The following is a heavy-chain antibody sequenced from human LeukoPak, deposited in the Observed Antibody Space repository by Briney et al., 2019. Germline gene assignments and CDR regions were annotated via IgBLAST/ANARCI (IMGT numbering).Heavy chain of an antibody. CDR1: GFTFTICA. J-gene: IGHJ4*02. CDR3: AKADGSYKTLIDY. D-gene: IGHD3-10*01. V-gene: IGHV3-23*01. CDR2: ISGSGGST. Sequence: PGGSLRLSCAASGFTFTICAMNWVRQAPGKGLEWVSGISGSGGSTYYADSVKGRFTISRDSSKNTVYLQMNSLRAEDTAVYYCAKADGSYKTLIDYWGQGTLDTVSS.